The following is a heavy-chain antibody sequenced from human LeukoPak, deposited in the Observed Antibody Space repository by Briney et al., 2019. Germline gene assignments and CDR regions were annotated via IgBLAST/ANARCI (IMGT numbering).Heavy chain of an antibody. CDR1: GFTFSSYA. Sequence: GGSLRLSCAASGFTFSSYAMSWVRQAPGKGLEWVSAISGSGGSTYYADSVKGRFTISRDNSKNTLYLQMNSLRAEDTAVYYCAKRSSSWYERRVLYNWFDPWGQGTLVTVSS. CDR3: AKRSSSWYERRVLYNWFDP. D-gene: IGHD6-13*01. V-gene: IGHV3-23*01. CDR2: ISGSGGST. J-gene: IGHJ5*02.